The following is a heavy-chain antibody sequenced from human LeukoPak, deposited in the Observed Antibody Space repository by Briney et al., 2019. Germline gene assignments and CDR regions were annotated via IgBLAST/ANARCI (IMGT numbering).Heavy chain of an antibody. CDR1: GYNFPNYW. Sequence: GESLKISCKGSGYNFPNYWIGWVRQMPGQGLDWMGILYPADSDTRYSPAFEGQVTISADKSINTAYLQWTSLKASDTAMYYCARRKGDGYNSPFDYWGQGTLVTVSS. D-gene: IGHD5-24*01. J-gene: IGHJ4*02. CDR3: ARRKGDGYNSPFDY. V-gene: IGHV5-51*01. CDR2: LYPADSDT.